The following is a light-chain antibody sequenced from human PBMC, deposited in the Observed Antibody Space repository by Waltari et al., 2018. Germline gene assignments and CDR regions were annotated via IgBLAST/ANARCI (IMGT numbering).Light chain of an antibody. CDR3: QQYYGTPPYT. CDR1: QSLLYSSNNKNY. CDR2: WES. J-gene: IGKJ2*01. V-gene: IGKV4-1*01. Sequence: EIVMTQSPVSLALSLGERASIHCKSSQSLLYSSNNKNYLAWYQQKLGQTPKLLFYWESTRESGVPDRFSGSGSGTDFTLTISRLQAEDVAVYYCQQYYGTPPYTFGQGTKLEIK.